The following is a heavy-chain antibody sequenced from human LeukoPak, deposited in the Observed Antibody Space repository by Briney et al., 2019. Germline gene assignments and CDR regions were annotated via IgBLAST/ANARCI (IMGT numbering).Heavy chain of an antibody. CDR2: IYHTGNT. Sequence: SETLSLTCTVSGYSISRGYYWGWIRQPPGKGLEWIGSIYHTGNTYSNPPLKSRVTISVDTSKNQFSLRLNSVTAADTAVYYCARYNPSGYDLDYWGQGSLVTVSS. CDR1: GYSISRGYY. J-gene: IGHJ4*02. CDR3: ARYNPSGYDLDY. V-gene: IGHV4-38-2*02. D-gene: IGHD5-12*01.